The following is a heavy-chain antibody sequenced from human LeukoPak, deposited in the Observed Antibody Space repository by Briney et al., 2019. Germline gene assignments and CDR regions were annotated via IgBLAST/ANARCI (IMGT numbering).Heavy chain of an antibody. V-gene: IGHV3-30*18. CDR2: ISYDGSER. D-gene: IGHD3-16*01. Sequence: PGGSLRLSCATSGFTFSSFGMHWVRQAPGKGLEWVAVISYDGSERHYADSVKGRFTISRDNSKDTLYLDMSSLSAEDTAIYYCAKHRGYDFLWGSLTWGQGTLVTVSS. J-gene: IGHJ5*02. CDR1: GFTFSSFG. CDR3: AKHRGYDFLWGSLT.